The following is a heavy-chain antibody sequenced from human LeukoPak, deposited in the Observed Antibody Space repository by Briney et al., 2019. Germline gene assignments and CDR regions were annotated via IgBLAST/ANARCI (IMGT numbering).Heavy chain of an antibody. CDR1: GGSISSSSYY. V-gene: IGHV4-39*07. CDR3: ARGLQDIVVVGYYYYGMDV. D-gene: IGHD2-2*01. CDR2: IYYSGST. Sequence: SETLSLTCTVSGGSISSSSYYWGWIRQPPGKGLEWIGSIYYSGSTYYNPSLKSRVTVSVDTSKDQFSLKLSSVTAADTAVYYCARGLQDIVVVGYYYYGMDVWGQGTTVTVSS. J-gene: IGHJ6*02.